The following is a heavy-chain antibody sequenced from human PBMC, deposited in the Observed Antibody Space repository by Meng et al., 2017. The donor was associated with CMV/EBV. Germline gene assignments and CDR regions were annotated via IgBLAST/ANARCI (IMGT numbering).Heavy chain of an antibody. CDR2: INPNSGGT. D-gene: IGHD5-12*01. V-gene: IGHV1-2*02. CDR3: AREVATTHDAFDI. J-gene: IGHJ3*02. CDR1: GYTFTGYY. Sequence: QGQLVQFGAEAKKPGASVKVSCKASGYTFTGYYMHWVRQAPGQGLEWMGWINPNSGGTNYAQKFQGRVTMTRDTSISTAYMELSRLRSDDTAVYYCAREVATTHDAFDIWGQGTMVTVSS.